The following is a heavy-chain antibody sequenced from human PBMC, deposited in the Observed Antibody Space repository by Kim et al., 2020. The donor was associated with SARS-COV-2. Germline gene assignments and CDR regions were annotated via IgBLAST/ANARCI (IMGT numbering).Heavy chain of an antibody. CDR2: ISYDGSNK. Sequence: GGSLRLSCAASGFTFSSYAMHWVRQAPGKGLEWVAVISYDGSNKYYADSVKGRFTISRDNSKNTLYLQMNSLRAEDTAVYYCARDAGIAAAGKKRGDYYYYMDVWGKGTTVTVSS. V-gene: IGHV3-30-3*01. D-gene: IGHD6-13*01. CDR3: ARDAGIAAAGKKRGDYYYYMDV. J-gene: IGHJ6*03. CDR1: GFTFSSYA.